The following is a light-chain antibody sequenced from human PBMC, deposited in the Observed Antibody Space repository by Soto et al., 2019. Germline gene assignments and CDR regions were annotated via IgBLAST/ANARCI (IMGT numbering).Light chain of an antibody. J-gene: IGKJ4*01. V-gene: IGKV3-15*01. CDR2: DAS. CDR1: QSVSSS. Sequence: EIVMTQSPATLSVSPGDRATLSCRASQSVSSSLAWYQQIPGQAPRLLIYDASTRATGIPARFGGSGSGTEFTLTIRSLQSEDFAVYYCQQYNYWPPLTFGGGTKVELK. CDR3: QQYNYWPPLT.